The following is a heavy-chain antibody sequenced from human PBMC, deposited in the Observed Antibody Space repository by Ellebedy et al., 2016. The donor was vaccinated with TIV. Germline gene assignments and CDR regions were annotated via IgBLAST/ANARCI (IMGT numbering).Heavy chain of an antibody. CDR2: IGPWTDYT. CDR1: GFAFSNAW. D-gene: IGHD2-2*01. V-gene: IGHV3-23*01. CDR3: AKELVSRDSLNFDY. J-gene: IGHJ4*02. Sequence: PGGSLRLSCAASGFAFSNAWMSWVRQAPGRGLEWVLAIGPWTDYTFYANSVKVRFTFSRDNSKNTLYLQMNSLRAEDTAVYYCAKELVSRDSLNFDYWGLGTLVTVSS.